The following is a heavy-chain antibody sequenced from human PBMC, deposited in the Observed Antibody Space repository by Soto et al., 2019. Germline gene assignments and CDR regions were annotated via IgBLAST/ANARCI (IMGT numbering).Heavy chain of an antibody. Sequence: QVQLVQSGAEVKKPGASVKVSCKASGYTFTSYAMHWVRQAPGQRLEWMGWINAGNGNTKYSQKFQGRVTITRDTSASTAYMELSSLRSEDTAVYYCARAGRNTYYDILTGYYHNWFDPWGQGTLVTVSS. J-gene: IGHJ5*02. CDR3: ARAGRNTYYDILTGYYHNWFDP. CDR2: INAGNGNT. CDR1: GYTFTSYA. D-gene: IGHD3-9*01. V-gene: IGHV1-3*01.